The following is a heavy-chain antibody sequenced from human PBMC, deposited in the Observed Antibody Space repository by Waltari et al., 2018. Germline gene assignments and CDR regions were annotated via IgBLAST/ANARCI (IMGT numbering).Heavy chain of an antibody. CDR3: AREGAEQWVVEDYGMDV. Sequence: EVQLVESGGGLVQPGGSLRLSCAVSGFMFSSYWMSWVRQAPGKGLEWVANINQDGTEKYYVGSVKGRFTISRDNAKNSLYLQMNSLRAEDTAVYYCAREGAEQWVVEDYGMDVWGQGTTVTVSS. D-gene: IGHD6-19*01. CDR1: GFMFSSYW. CDR2: INQDGTEK. V-gene: IGHV3-7*01. J-gene: IGHJ6*02.